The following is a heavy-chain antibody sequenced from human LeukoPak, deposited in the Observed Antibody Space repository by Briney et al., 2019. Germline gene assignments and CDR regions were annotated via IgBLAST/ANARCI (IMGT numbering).Heavy chain of an antibody. J-gene: IGHJ5*02. Sequence: GGSLRLSCAASGFTFNSYAMSWVRQAPGKGLEWVSTIGFGDDSAYYADSVKGRFTISRDNSKNTLYLQMNYLRAEDTAVYYCAKDPTSVGGRHDWLLDSWGQGALVTVSS. CDR3: AKDPTSVGGRHDWLLDS. CDR2: IGFGDDSA. CDR1: GFTFNSYA. V-gene: IGHV3-23*01. D-gene: IGHD3-9*01.